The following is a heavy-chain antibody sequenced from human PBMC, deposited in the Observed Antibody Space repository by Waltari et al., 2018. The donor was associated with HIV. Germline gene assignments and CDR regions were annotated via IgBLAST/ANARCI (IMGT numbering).Heavy chain of an antibody. V-gene: IGHV3-9*01. CDR2: ISRNGATK. Sequence: ELRLVESGGGLVQPGRSLRLSCVASGFLFDDYAMHWVRQAPGKGLEWVSGISRNGATKDDADSVKGRFTISRDNAQNSLYLQMNSLRPEDTALYFCANSDGDYGGEGGAFDIWGRGTTVAVSS. J-gene: IGHJ3*02. CDR3: ANSDGDYGGEGGAFDI. CDR1: GFLFDDYA. D-gene: IGHD3-16*01.